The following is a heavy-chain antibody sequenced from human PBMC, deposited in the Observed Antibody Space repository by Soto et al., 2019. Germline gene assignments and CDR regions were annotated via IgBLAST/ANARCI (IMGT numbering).Heavy chain of an antibody. V-gene: IGHV5-51*01. CDR2: IYPSDSDT. CDR3: ARGGVSTRTFDY. CDR1: GYNFAVYW. J-gene: IGHJ4*02. D-gene: IGHD3-3*01. Sequence: ESQKMSCNGSGYNFAVYWIAWVRQRPGKGLELMGIIYPSDSDTRYRPSFQGQVTISADKSISSAYLQWSSLRASDTAMYYRARGGVSTRTFDYWGQGTPVTVSS.